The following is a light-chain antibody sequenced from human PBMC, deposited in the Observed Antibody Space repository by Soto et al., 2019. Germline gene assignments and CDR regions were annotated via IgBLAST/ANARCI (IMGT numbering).Light chain of an antibody. V-gene: IGLV2-8*01. CDR1: SSDVGSYNY. J-gene: IGLJ2*01. CDR3: TSYAGSNNFV. Sequence: QSALTQPPSASGSPGQSVTIYCTGTSSDVGSYNYVSWYQQHPGKAPKLMIFEVSKRPSGVPDRFSGSKSGNTASLTVSGLQAEDEADYYCTSYAGSNNFVFGGGTKLTVL. CDR2: EVS.